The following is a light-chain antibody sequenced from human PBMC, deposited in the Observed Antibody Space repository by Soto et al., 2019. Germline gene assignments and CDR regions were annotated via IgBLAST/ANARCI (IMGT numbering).Light chain of an antibody. CDR3: QQYNNWPPYT. CDR1: QSVSSN. Sequence: EIVMTQSPATLSVSPGERATLSCRASQSVSSNLAWYQQKPAQAPRLLIYGASTRATGIPARFSGSASGTEFTHTISSLQSEDFGVYYCQQYNNWPPYTFGQGTKLEIK. V-gene: IGKV3-15*01. CDR2: GAS. J-gene: IGKJ2*01.